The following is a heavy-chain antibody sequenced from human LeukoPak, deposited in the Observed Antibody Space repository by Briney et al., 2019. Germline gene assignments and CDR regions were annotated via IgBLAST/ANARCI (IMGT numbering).Heavy chain of an antibody. CDR3: ARSAVPGSLVGMDV. CDR2: IYPGDSDT. D-gene: IGHD6-19*01. V-gene: IGHV5-51*01. Sequence: GESLKISCKGSGYNFSKHCIAWVRQMPGKGLEWMGIIYPGDSDTRYSPSFQGQVTMSADKSISTAYLQWSSLKASDTGMYYCARSAVPGSLVGMDVWGRGTTVTVSS. CDR1: GYNFSKHC. J-gene: IGHJ6*02.